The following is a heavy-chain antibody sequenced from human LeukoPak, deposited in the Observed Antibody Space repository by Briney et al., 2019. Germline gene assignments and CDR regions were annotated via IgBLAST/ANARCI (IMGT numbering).Heavy chain of an antibody. J-gene: IGHJ6*03. V-gene: IGHV1-18*01. Sequence: VASVKVSCKTSGYTFTGYGISWVRQAPGQGLEWMAWISSLNGDTKYAQKFQGRVTVTTDRSTSTAYMELRSLRSDDTAVYSCARGGRSGNRRYYYYYMDVWGKGTTVTISS. CDR3: ARGGRSGNRRYYYYYMDV. D-gene: IGHD3-10*01. CDR2: ISSLNGDT. CDR1: GYTFTGYG.